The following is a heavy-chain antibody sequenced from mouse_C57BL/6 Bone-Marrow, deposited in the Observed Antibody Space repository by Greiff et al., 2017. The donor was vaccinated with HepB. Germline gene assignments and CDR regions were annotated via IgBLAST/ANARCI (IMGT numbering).Heavy chain of an antibody. V-gene: IGHV1-18*01. J-gene: IGHJ2*01. Sequence: EVQLQQSGPELVKPGASVKIPCKASGYTFTDYNMDWVKQSHGKSLEWIGDINPNNGGTIYNQKFKGKATLTVDKSSSTAYMEHRSLTSEDTAVYYCARKGTSGDFDYWGQGTTLTVSS. CDR1: GYTFTDYN. CDR2: INPNNGGT. D-gene: IGHD3-2*02. CDR3: ARKGTSGDFDY.